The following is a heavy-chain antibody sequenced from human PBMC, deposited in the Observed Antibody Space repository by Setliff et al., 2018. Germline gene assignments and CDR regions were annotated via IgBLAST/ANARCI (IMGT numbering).Heavy chain of an antibody. V-gene: IGHV3-23*01. Sequence: GGSLRLSCAASGFTFSSYAMSWVRQAPGKGLEWVSAISGSGGSTYYADSVKGRFTISRDNSKNTLFLEMNSLRTEDTAVYYCAKGQGQYYDSSGYYGRVLDYWGQGTLVTVSS. CDR2: ISGSGGST. CDR3: AKGQGQYYDSSGYYGRVLDY. D-gene: IGHD3-22*01. CDR1: GFTFSSYA. J-gene: IGHJ4*02.